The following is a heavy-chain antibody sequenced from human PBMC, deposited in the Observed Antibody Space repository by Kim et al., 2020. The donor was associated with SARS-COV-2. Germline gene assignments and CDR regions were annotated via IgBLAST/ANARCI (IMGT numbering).Heavy chain of an antibody. Sequence: YYHLSRKSRVTIAVDTSKNQFSLKLSSVTASDTAVYYCARTSGSHIDYWGQGTLVTGSS. J-gene: IGHJ4*02. CDR3: ARTSGSHIDY. V-gene: IGHV4-31*02. D-gene: IGHD1-26*01.